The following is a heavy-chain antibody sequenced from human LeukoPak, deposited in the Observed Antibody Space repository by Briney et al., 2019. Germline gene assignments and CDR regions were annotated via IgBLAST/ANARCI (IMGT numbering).Heavy chain of an antibody. CDR2: ISYSGST. CDR3: ASSSIWSSSANNWFDP. J-gene: IGHJ5*02. D-gene: IGHD6-25*01. V-gene: IGHV4-59*12. CDR1: GDSIGSYY. Sequence: SETLSLTCTVSGDSIGSYYWTWIRQPPGKGLEWIGYISYSGSTNYNPSLKSRVTISADTSKNHFSLKLSSVTAADTAVYYCASSSIWSSSANNWFDPWGQGTLVTVSS.